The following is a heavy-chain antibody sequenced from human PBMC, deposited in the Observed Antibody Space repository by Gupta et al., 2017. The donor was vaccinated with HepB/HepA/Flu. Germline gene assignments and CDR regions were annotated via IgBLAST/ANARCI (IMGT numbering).Heavy chain of an antibody. Sequence: QLQLQASGPGLVKPSETLSLTCTVSGGSISSSSYYWGWFRQPPGKGLEWIGSIYYSGSTYYNPSLKSRVTISVDTSKNQFSLKLSSVTAADTAVYYCARHNYYYDSSGYPRWVCYFDYWGQGTLVTVSS. CDR3: ARHNYYYDSSGYPRWVCYFDY. CDR1: GGSISSSSYY. J-gene: IGHJ4*02. D-gene: IGHD3-22*01. V-gene: IGHV4-39*01. CDR2: IYYSGST.